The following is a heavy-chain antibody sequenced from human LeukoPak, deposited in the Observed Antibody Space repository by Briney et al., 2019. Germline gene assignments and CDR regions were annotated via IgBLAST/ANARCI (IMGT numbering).Heavy chain of an antibody. J-gene: IGHJ4*02. CDR1: GFMVSSNY. CDR3: AKALGISAAGPDS. D-gene: IGHD6-13*01. V-gene: IGHV3-23*01. CDR2: IGGRGASA. Sequence: GGSLRLSCAASGFMVSSNYMSWVRQAPGKGLEWVSGIGGRGASAYYAGSVKGRFTISRDNSKNTLYLQMNSLRAEDTAVYYCAKALGISAAGPDSWGQGTLVTVSS.